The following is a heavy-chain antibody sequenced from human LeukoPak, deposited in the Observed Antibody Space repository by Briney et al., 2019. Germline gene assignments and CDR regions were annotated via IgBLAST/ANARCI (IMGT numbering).Heavy chain of an antibody. CDR3: ARVAAYYYGSGSYYRDSYYYYYMDV. J-gene: IGHJ6*03. CDR1: GGSISSYY. CDR2: IFHSGST. D-gene: IGHD3-10*01. V-gene: IGHV4-59*12. Sequence: SETLSLTCTVSGGSISSYYWSWIRQPPGKGLEWIGNIFHSGSTNYNPSLKSRVTISVDTSKNQFSLKLSSVTAADTAVYYCARVAAYYYGSGSYYRDSYYYYYMDVWGKGTTVTVSS.